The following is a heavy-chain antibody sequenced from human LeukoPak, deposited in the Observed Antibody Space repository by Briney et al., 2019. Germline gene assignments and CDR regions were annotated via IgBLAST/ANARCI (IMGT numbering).Heavy chain of an antibody. CDR1: GFTFSSYT. Sequence: GGSLRLSCVASGFTFSSYTMNWVRQVPGKGLEWVSSISTSSNYIYYADSVKGRFTISRDNAKNSLYLQMNSLRAADTAVYYCAQNFYDSSGLYFDYWGQGTLVTVSS. CDR2: ISTSSNYI. D-gene: IGHD3-22*01. CDR3: AQNFYDSSGLYFDY. V-gene: IGHV3-21*01. J-gene: IGHJ4*02.